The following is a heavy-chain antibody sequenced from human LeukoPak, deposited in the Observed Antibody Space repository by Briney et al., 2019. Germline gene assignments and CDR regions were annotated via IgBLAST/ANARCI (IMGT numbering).Heavy chain of an antibody. CDR3: ARFPLGEGVFDY. D-gene: IGHD2-21*01. V-gene: IGHV4-38-2*02. Sequence: SETPSLTCTVSGYSMNNGYYWGWIRQPPGKGLEWIGYIYHNGKTYYNPSLKSRVTISVDTSKNQFSLKLSSVTAADTAMYYCARFPLGEGVFDYWGQGTLVTVSS. J-gene: IGHJ4*02. CDR1: GYSMNNGYY. CDR2: IYHNGKT.